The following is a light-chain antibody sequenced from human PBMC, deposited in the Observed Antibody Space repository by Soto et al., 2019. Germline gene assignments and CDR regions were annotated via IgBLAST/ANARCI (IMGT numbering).Light chain of an antibody. CDR3: SSYTSISTYV. V-gene: IGLV2-14*01. CDR1: SSVVGGYNY. CDR2: DVS. J-gene: IGLJ1*01. Sequence: QSVLTQPASVSGSPGQSIAISCTGTSSVVGGYNYVSWYQQHPGKAPKLMVYDVSNRPSGVSNRFSGSKSGNTASLTISGLQAEDEADYYCSSYTSISTYVFGTGNKLTVL.